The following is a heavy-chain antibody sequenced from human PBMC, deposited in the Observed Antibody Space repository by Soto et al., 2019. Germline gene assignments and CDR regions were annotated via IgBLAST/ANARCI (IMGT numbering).Heavy chain of an antibody. D-gene: IGHD6-6*01. J-gene: IGHJ4*02. CDR3: ARGLASGDY. Sequence: QVQLVQSGAEVKEPGASVKISCKGSGYTFTNFYIHWVRQAPGQGLEWMGIVNPNGGSTNYAQNYKGRITISIDTSTSTVYMDLSSLRSEDTAVYYCARGLASGDYWGKGTLVTVSS. CDR1: GYTFTNFY. V-gene: IGHV1-46*01. CDR2: VNPNGGST.